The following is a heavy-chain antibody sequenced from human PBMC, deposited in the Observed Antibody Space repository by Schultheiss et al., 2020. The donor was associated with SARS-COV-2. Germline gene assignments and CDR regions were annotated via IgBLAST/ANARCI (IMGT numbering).Heavy chain of an antibody. D-gene: IGHD3-10*01. V-gene: IGHV3-21*01. CDR3: ARDFYFIGMVQGVMQH. J-gene: IGHJ4*02. CDR2: ISSSSSYI. Sequence: GESLKISCAASGFTFSSYSMNWVRQAPGKGLEWVSSISSSSSYIYYADSVKGRFTISRDNAKNSLYLQMNSLRAEDTAVYYCARDFYFIGMVQGVMQHWGQGTLVTVSS. CDR1: GFTFSSYS.